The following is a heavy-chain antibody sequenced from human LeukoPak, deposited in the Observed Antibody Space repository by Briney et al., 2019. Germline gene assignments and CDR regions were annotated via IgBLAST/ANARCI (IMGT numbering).Heavy chain of an antibody. J-gene: IGHJ5*02. CDR2: ISWNSGSI. Sequence: AGGSLRLSCAASGFTFDDYAMHWVRQAPGKGLEWVSGISWNSGSIGYADSVKGRFTISGDNAKNSLYLQMNSLRAEDTAVYYCARDNYGDYLRLDWFDPWGQGTLVTVSS. CDR1: GFTFDDYA. CDR3: ARDNYGDYLRLDWFDP. V-gene: IGHV3-9*01. D-gene: IGHD4-17*01.